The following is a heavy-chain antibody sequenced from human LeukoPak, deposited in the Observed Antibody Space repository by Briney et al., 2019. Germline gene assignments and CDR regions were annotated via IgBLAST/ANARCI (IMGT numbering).Heavy chain of an antibody. CDR3: ARTPGIAVAGTYYLDY. CDR2: IIPIFGTA. J-gene: IGHJ4*02. CDR1: GCTFTSYA. D-gene: IGHD6-19*01. V-gene: IGHV1-69*05. Sequence: ASVKVSCKASGCTFTSYAISWVRQAPGQGLEWMGRIIPIFGTANYAQKFQGRVTITTDESTSTAYMELSSLRSEDTAVYYCARTPGIAVAGTYYLDYWGQGTLVTVSS.